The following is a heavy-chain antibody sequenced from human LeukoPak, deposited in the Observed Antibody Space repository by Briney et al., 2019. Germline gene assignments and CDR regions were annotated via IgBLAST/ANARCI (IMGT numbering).Heavy chain of an antibody. D-gene: IGHD3-16*01. CDR3: ARGSGGIPSPAFDI. J-gene: IGHJ3*02. CDR1: GGSISSYY. CDR2: IYYSGST. Sequence: PSETLSLTCTVSGGSISSYYWSWIRQPPGKGLEWIGYIYYSGSTNYNPSLKSRVTISVDTAKNQFSLKLSSVTAADTAVYYCARGSGGIPSPAFDIWGQGTMVTVSS. V-gene: IGHV4-59*01.